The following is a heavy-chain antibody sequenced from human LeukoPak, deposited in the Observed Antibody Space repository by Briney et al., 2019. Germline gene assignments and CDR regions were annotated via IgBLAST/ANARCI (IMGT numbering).Heavy chain of an antibody. V-gene: IGHV4-31*03. Sequence: SETLSLTCTVSGGSISSGGYYWSWIRQHPGKGLEWIGYIYYSGSTYYNPSLKSRVTISVDTSKNQFSLKLSSVTAADTAVYYCARSVAAARGWFDPWGQGTLVTVSS. CDR1: GGSISSGGYY. CDR3: ARSVAAARGWFDP. D-gene: IGHD6-13*01. J-gene: IGHJ5*02. CDR2: IYYSGST.